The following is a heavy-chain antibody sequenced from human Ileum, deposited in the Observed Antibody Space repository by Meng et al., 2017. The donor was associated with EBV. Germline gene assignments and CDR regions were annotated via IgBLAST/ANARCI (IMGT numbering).Heavy chain of an antibody. V-gene: IGHV1-3*04. CDR1: GYTFTRYP. CDR3: ASRPGFNIGPFDF. D-gene: IGHD3/OR15-3a*01. Sequence: QGQLVRTGAEVKKPRGSVKLSCKASGYTFTRYPIHWVRQAPGQRPEWMGWINTDNGETELSQKFQGRVTITRDTSATTAYMELISLRSEDTAVYYCASRPGFNIGPFDFWGQGTLVTVSS. CDR2: INTDNGET. J-gene: IGHJ4*02.